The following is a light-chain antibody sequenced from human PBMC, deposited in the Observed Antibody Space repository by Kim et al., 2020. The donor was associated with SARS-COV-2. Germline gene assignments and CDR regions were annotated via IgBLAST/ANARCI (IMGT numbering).Light chain of an antibody. CDR1: QSVSRY. V-gene: IGKV3-11*01. CDR3: QHRSTWPIT. Sequence: RGERATLSCRASQSVSRYLAWYQHKPGQAPRLLIYDASNRATGIPARFSGSGSETDFTLTISSLEPEDFAIYYCQHRSTWPITFGQGTRLEIK. J-gene: IGKJ5*01. CDR2: DAS.